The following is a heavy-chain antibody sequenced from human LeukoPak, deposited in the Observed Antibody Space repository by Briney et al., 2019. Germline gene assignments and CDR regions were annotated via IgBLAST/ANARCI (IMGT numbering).Heavy chain of an antibody. J-gene: IGHJ4*02. CDR1: EFTFSTYS. V-gene: IGHV3-21*01. Sequence: GGSLRLSCAASEFTFSTYSMNWVRQAPGKGLEWVSSISSSSSYIYYADSVKGRFTISRDNAKNSLYLQMNSLRAEDTAVYYCARGEIYDGYYYFDYWGQGTLVTVSS. CDR2: ISSSSSYI. D-gene: IGHD4-23*01. CDR3: ARGEIYDGYYYFDY.